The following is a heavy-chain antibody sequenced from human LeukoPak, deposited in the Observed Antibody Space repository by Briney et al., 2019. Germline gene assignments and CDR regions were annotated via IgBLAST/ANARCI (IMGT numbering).Heavy chain of an antibody. CDR1: GFTINNKY. D-gene: IGHD6-25*01. V-gene: IGHV3-53*01. Sequence: GSLRLSCAASGFTINNKYMNWVRQAPGKGLEWGSVISSGDSTYYADSVKGRFTISRDNSKNTLYLQMNSLRVEDTAVYYCGRDLIGTAASWDSWGQGTLVTVSS. CDR3: GRDLIGTAASWDS. CDR2: ISSGDST. J-gene: IGHJ4*02.